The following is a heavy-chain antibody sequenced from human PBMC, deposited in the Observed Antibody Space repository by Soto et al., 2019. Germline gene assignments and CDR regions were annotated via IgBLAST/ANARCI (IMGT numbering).Heavy chain of an antibody. V-gene: IGHV3-30*18. CDR2: ISYDGSNK. CDR1: GFTLSSYG. Sequence: XGALKLSCAASGFTLSSYGMHWVRQAPGKGLEWVAVISYDGSNKYYADSVKGRFTISRDNSKNTLYLQMNSLRAEDTAVYYCAKGPVAYLLDSWGQGTLVTVSS. D-gene: IGHD5-12*01. J-gene: IGHJ4*02. CDR3: AKGPVAYLLDS.